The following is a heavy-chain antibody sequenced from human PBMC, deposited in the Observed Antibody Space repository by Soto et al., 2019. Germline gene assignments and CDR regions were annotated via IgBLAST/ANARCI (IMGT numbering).Heavy chain of an antibody. CDR1: GVSIGRNYY. CDR2: TSHIGSV. CDR3: ARSLGWYAVHY. V-gene: IGHV4-4*02. J-gene: IGHJ4*02. Sequence: QVLLQESGPGLVQPSGTLSLSCVVSGVSIGRNYYWGWVRQPPGKGLEWLEDTSHIGSVNYNPSLKSRVTVSMDTSQNQFSLKLASMTAADTAVYYCARSLGWYAVHYWGQGTLVIVSS. D-gene: IGHD6-19*01.